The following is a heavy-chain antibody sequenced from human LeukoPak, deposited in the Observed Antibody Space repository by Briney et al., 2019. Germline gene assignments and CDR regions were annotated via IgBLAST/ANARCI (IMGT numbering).Heavy chain of an antibody. Sequence: GGSLRLSCAASGFTFSSYSMNWVRQAPGKGLEWVSSISSSSSYIYYADSVKGRFTISRDNAKNSLYLQMNSLRAEDTAVYYCAKLTERYFPLGDYWGQGTLVTVSS. D-gene: IGHD3-9*01. CDR3: AKLTERYFPLGDY. CDR2: ISSSSSYI. V-gene: IGHV3-21*01. J-gene: IGHJ4*02. CDR1: GFTFSSYS.